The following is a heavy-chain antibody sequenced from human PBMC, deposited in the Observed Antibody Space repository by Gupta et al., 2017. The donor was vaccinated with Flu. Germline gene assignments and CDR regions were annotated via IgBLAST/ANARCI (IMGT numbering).Heavy chain of an antibody. CDR2: SRGSDGST. J-gene: IGHJ4*02. CDR1: GFTFSSYA. D-gene: IGHD1-26*01. CDR3: AKGTVGATPNDS. Sequence: EVHLLESGGDSVQPGGSLRLSCADSGFTFSSYAMNWVRRAPGKGLEWVSASRGSDGSTYYADSVKGRFTISRDNSKNTLYLQLSSLRAEDTAVYYCAKGTVGATPNDSWGQGTLVTVSS. V-gene: IGHV3-23*01.